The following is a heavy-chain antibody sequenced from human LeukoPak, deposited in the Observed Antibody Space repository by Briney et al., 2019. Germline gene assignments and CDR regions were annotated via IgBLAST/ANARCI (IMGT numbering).Heavy chain of an antibody. CDR3: ARVGIAAAGSGLVLDY. CDR1: GYTFTGYY. J-gene: IGHJ4*02. Sequence: ASVKVSCKASGYTFTGYYMHWVRQAPGQGLEWMGWINPNSGGTNYAQKFQGRVTMTRDTPISTAYMELSRLRSDDTAVYYCARVGIAAAGSGLVLDYWGQGTLVTVSS. V-gene: IGHV1-2*02. CDR2: INPNSGGT. D-gene: IGHD6-13*01.